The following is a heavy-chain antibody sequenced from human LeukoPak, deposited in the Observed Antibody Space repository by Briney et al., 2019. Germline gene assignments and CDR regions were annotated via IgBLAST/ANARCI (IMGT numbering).Heavy chain of an antibody. J-gene: IGHJ4*02. CDR3: ARVFRPSYSSSSGGDY. Sequence: ASVKVSCKASGYTFTGYYMHWVRQAPGQGLEWMGWINPSSGGTNYAQKFQGRVTMTRDTSISTAYMELSRLRSDDTAVYYCARVFRPSYSSSSGGDYWGQGTLVTVSS. D-gene: IGHD6-6*01. CDR1: GYTFTGYY. V-gene: IGHV1-2*02. CDR2: INPSSGGT.